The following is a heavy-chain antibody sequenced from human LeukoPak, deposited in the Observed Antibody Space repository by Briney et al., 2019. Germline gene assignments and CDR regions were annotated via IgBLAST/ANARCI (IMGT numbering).Heavy chain of an antibody. CDR2: IYTSGST. Sequence: SETLSLTCTVSGDSISSYYWSWIRLPAGKGLEWIGRIYTSGSTNYNPSLKSRVTMSVDTSKNQFSLKLSSVTAADTAVYYCARSDPTYCSSTSCPNHFDYWGQGTLVTVSS. J-gene: IGHJ4*02. D-gene: IGHD2-2*01. CDR1: GDSISSYY. V-gene: IGHV4-4*07. CDR3: ARSDPTYCSSTSCPNHFDY.